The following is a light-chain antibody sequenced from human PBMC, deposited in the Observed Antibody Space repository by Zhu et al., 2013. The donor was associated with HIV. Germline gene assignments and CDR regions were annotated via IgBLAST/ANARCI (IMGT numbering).Light chain of an antibody. CDR3: QQYYNWPHT. CDR2: GAG. V-gene: IGKV3-15*01. J-gene: IGKJ2*01. CDR1: QSVSSN. Sequence: EIVMTQSPATLSVSPGERATLSCWASQSVSSNLAWYQQRPGQAPRLLIFGAGTRATGIPARFSGSGSGTEFTLTISSLQSEDFAIYSCQQYYNWPHTFGQGTNLEF.